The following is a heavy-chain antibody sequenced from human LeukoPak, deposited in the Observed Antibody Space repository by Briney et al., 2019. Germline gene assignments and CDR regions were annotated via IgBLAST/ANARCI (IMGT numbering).Heavy chain of an antibody. CDR1: GYTFTSYY. CDR2: INPSGGST. CDR3: ATAPKNDAYDI. Sequence: SVTVSCKASGYTFTSYYMHWVRQAPGQGLEWMGIINPSGGSTSYAQKFQSRVTMTRDTSTSTVYMELSSLRSEDTAVYYCATAPKNDAYDIWGRGTMVTVSS. V-gene: IGHV1-46*01. J-gene: IGHJ3*02.